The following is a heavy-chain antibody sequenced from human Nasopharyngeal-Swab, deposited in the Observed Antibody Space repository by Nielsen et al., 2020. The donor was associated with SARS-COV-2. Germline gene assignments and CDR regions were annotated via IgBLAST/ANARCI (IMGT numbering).Heavy chain of an antibody. CDR2: INHSGST. V-gene: IGHV4-34*01. CDR3: ASFLIGTTAGGFDP. J-gene: IGHJ5*02. Sequence: SQTLSLTCAVYGGSFSGYYWSWIRQPPGKGLEWIGEINHSGSTNYNPSLKSRVTISVDTSKNQFSLKLSSVTAADTAVYYCASFLIGTTAGGFDPWGQGTLVTVSS. D-gene: IGHD1-7*01. CDR1: GGSFSGYY.